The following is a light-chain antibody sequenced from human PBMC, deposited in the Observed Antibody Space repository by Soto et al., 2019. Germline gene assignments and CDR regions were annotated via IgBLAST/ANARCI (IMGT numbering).Light chain of an antibody. Sequence: EIVLTQSPGTLSLSPGDRATLSCRASQSLSSRYLAWYRQKPGQAPRLLIYGASNRATGIPDRFSGSGSGTDFTITISRLEPDDFAVYYCQQYSSSPPPFGGGTKVEIK. CDR3: QQYSSSPPP. J-gene: IGKJ4*01. CDR1: QSLSSRY. CDR2: GAS. V-gene: IGKV3-20*01.